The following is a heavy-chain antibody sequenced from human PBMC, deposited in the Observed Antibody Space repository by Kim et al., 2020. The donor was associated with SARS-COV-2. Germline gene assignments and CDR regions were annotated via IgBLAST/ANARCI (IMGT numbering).Heavy chain of an antibody. CDR3: AKEISSYCSSTSCYMMGDLDY. V-gene: IGHV3-23*01. CDR2: ISGSGGST. J-gene: IGHJ4*02. D-gene: IGHD2-2*02. CDR1: GFTFSSYA. Sequence: GGSLRLSCAASGFTFSSYAMSWVRQAPGKGLEWVSAISGSGGSTYYADSVKGRFTISRDNSKNTLYLQMNSLRAEDTAVYYCAKEISSYCSSTSCYMMGDLDYWGQGTLVTVSS.